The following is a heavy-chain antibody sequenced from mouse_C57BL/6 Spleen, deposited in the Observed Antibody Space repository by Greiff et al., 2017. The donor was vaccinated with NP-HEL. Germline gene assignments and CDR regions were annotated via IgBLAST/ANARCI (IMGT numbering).Heavy chain of an antibody. D-gene: IGHD4-1*01. CDR3: ASYRTGTRYFDY. V-gene: IGHV7-3*01. Sequence: EVQLVESGGGLVQPGGSLSLSCAASGFTFTDYYMSWVRQPPGKALEWLGFIRNKANGYTTEYSASVKGRFTISRDNSHSILYLQMNALRAEDSATYYCASYRTGTRYFDYWGQGTTLTVSS. J-gene: IGHJ2*01. CDR2: IRNKANGYTT. CDR1: GFTFTDYY.